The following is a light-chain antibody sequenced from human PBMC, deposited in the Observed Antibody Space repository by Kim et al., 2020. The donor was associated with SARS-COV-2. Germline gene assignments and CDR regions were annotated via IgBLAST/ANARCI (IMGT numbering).Light chain of an antibody. CDR3: QQYGNSPYT. J-gene: IGKJ2*01. CDR2: GAS. CDR1: HSVSSSY. Sequence: EIVLTQSPGTLSLSPGERATLSCRASHSVSSSYLGWYQQRRGQAPRLLIYGASSRATGIPDRFSGSGSGTDFTLTISRLEPEDFAVYYCQQYGNSPYTFGQGTKLEI. V-gene: IGKV3-20*01.